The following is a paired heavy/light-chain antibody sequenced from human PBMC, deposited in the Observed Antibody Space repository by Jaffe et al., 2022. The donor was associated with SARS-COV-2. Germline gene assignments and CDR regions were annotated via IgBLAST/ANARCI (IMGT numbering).Light chain of an antibody. CDR1: QSLVYSDGFTY. Sequence: DIVMTQSPLSLPVTLGQPASISCKSSQSLVYSDGFTYLNWFRQRPGQSPKRLIYRVSNRDSGVPDRFSGSGSGTEFTLKISRVEVEDVGVYYCMQGIHWPFSFGPGTKVSVK. V-gene: IGKV2-30*01. J-gene: IGKJ3*01. CDR2: RVS. CDR3: MQGIHWPFS.
Heavy chain of an antibody. CDR1: GYNFATYW. CDR3: VRQNPPPGIYFLDV. J-gene: IGHJ6*03. D-gene: IGHD1-26*01. CDR2: IYPDDSDT. V-gene: IGHV5-51*01. Sequence: EVQLVQSGAELRKPGESLRISCQGSGYNFATYWIGWVRQMPGKGLEWMGLIYPDDSDTRYNPSFQGQVTISADISINTAYLQWSSLKASDSAMYYCVRQNPPPGIYFLDVWGKGTTVIVSS.